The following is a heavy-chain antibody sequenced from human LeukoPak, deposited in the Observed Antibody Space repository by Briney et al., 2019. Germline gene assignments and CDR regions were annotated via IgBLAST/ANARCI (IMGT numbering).Heavy chain of an antibody. D-gene: IGHD6-6*01. V-gene: IGHV1-18*01. CDR1: GYIFTKYG. J-gene: IGHJ5*01. CDR3: ARVSGSIVARSAWFDS. Sequence: GASVKVSCKASGYIFTKYGFTWVRQAPGQGLEWMGWISAYDGYTNHAQRFQGRVTMTTDASTSTAYMELRSLRSDDTAVYYCARVSGSIVARSAWFDSWGQGTVVTVSS. CDR2: ISAYDGYT.